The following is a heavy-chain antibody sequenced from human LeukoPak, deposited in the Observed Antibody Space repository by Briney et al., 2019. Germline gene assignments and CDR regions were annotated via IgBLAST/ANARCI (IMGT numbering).Heavy chain of an antibody. Sequence: PGGSLRLSCAASGFTFSGYWMHWVRQAPGKGLAWVSVIRSDGSITTYADSVKGRFTISRDTAKNTLYLQMNSLRAEDTAVYYCARDGRSSNFDKWGQGTLVSVSS. CDR1: GFTFSGYW. J-gene: IGHJ4*02. V-gene: IGHV3-74*01. CDR3: ARDGRSSNFDK. CDR2: IRSDGSIT. D-gene: IGHD1-26*01.